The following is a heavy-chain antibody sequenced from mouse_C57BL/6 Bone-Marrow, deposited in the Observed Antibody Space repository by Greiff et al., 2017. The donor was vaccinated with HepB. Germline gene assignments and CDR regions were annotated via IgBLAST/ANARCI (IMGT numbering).Heavy chain of an antibody. J-gene: IGHJ2*01. CDR2: ISYDGSN. D-gene: IGHD1-1*01. CDR3: AREGETTYYFDY. CDR1: GYSITSGYY. Sequence: EVKLMESGPGLVKPSQSLSLTCSVTGYSITSGYYWNWIRQFPGNKLEWMGYISYDGSNNYNPSLKNRISITRDTSKNQFFLKLNSVTTEDTATYYCAREGETTYYFDYWGQGTTLTVSS. V-gene: IGHV3-6*01.